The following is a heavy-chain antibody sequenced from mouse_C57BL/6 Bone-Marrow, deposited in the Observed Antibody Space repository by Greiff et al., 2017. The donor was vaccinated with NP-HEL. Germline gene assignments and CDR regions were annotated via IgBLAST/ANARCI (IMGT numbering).Heavy chain of an antibody. Sequence: EVQRVESGGGLVKPGGSLKLSCAASGFTFSSYAMSWVRQTPEKRLEWVATISDGGSYTYYPDTVKGRFTISSDNAKNNLYLQMSHLKSEDTAMYYCARGRYSNYIYAMDYWGQGTSVTVSA. CDR2: ISDGGSYT. D-gene: IGHD2-5*01. J-gene: IGHJ4*01. CDR3: ARGRYSNYIYAMDY. V-gene: IGHV5-4*01. CDR1: GFTFSSYA.